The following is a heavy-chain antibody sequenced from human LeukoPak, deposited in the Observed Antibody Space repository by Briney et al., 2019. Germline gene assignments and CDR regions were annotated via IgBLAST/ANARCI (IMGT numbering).Heavy chain of an antibody. D-gene: IGHD2-21*01. J-gene: IGHJ6*02. Sequence: GGSLRLSCSASGFTFSSYGMHWVRQAPGKGLDYVSAISSNGGSTYYADSVEGRFTISRDNSKNTLHLQMSSLRPEDTAVYYCVKDCEERPIYGMDVWGQGTTVTVSS. CDR2: ISSNGGST. CDR1: GFTFSSYG. CDR3: VKDCEERPIYGMDV. V-gene: IGHV3-64D*09.